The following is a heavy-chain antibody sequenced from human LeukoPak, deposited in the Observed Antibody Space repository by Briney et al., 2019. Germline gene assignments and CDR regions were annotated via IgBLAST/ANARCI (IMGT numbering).Heavy chain of an antibody. CDR3: SHSELSGYRGGNFFVY. CDR1: GLSLSTTALA. Sequence: SGPTLVNPPQTLTLTCSFSGLSLSTTALAVGWIRQPPGKALEWLALIYWDHDKRYSPSLKSRLTNTKDTSKNQVVPTMTNIDPMDTATYYCSHSELSGYRGGNFFVYWGQGAPVSLSS. CDR2: IYWDHDK. V-gene: IGHV2-5*02. J-gene: IGHJ4*02. D-gene: IGHD5-12*01.